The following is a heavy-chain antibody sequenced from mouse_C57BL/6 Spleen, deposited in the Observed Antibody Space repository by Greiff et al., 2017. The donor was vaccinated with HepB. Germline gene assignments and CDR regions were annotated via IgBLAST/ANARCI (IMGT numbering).Heavy chain of an antibody. Sequence: QVQLKESGPGLVQPSQSLSITCTVSGFSLTSYGVHWVRQPPGKGLEWLGVIWSGGSTDYNAAFISRLSISKDNSKSQVFFKMNSLQADDTAIYYCAKKNYGYDDYAMDYWGQGTSVTVSS. D-gene: IGHD2-2*01. CDR2: IWSGGST. CDR1: GFSLTSYG. J-gene: IGHJ4*01. CDR3: AKKNYGYDDYAMDY. V-gene: IGHV2-4*01.